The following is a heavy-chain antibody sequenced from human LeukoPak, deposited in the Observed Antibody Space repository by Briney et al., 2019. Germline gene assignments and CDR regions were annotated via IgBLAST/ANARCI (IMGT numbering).Heavy chain of an antibody. V-gene: IGHV3-23*01. D-gene: IGHD2-2*01. CDR1: GFSFSNYA. CDR3: AKLYYLSPSLSVELTYFDY. J-gene: IGHJ4*02. Sequence: QAGGSLRLSCAASGFSFSNYAMTWVRQAPGKGLEWVSGINFSGDFTYYADSVKGRFTTSRDNSKNTLYLQMNSLRAEDTAVYYCAKLYYLSPSLSVELTYFDYWGQGTLVTVSS. CDR2: INFSGDFT.